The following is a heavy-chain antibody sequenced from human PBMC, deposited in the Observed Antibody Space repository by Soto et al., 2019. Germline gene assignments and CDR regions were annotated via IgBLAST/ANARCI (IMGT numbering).Heavy chain of an antibody. V-gene: IGHV3-11*01. D-gene: IGHD3-16*02. CDR1: GFTFNDYY. J-gene: IGHJ6*02. CDR3: AKGYVWGSYRPSMDV. Sequence: PGGSLRLSCAASGFTFNDYYMSWIRQAPGKGLEWVSYISSSGTTIYYADSVKGRFTISRDNARNSLFLQMSSLRAEDTAVYYCAKGYVWGSYRPSMDVWGHGTTVTVSS. CDR2: ISSSGTTI.